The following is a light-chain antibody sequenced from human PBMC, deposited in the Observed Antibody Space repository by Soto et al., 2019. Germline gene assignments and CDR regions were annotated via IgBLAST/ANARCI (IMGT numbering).Light chain of an antibody. Sequence: EIGMTQSPATLSVSPGGRATLSCRASQSISYTLAWYQQKPGQAPRLLIYGASKRAIGFPARFSGSGSGTDFTLTISSLQSEDFAVYYCQQYNNWPWTFGQGTKVEIK. CDR1: QSISYT. CDR2: GAS. J-gene: IGKJ1*01. V-gene: IGKV3-15*01. CDR3: QQYNNWPWT.